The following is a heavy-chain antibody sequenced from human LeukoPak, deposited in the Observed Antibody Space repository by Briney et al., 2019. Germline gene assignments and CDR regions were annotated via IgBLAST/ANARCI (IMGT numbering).Heavy chain of an antibody. V-gene: IGHV3-66*02. CDR2: IYSGGSI. Sequence: GGSLRLSCVASGFTFSTYAMTWVRQAPGKGLEWVSVIYSGGSIYYADSVKGRFTISRDNSRNTLYVQMSSLRAEDTAVYYCARDAIRGIMSFDYWGQGTLVTVSS. CDR1: GFTFSTYA. CDR3: ARDAIRGIMSFDY. D-gene: IGHD3-10*01. J-gene: IGHJ4*02.